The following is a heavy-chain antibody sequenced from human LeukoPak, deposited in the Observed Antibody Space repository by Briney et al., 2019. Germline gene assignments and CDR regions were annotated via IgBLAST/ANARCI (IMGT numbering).Heavy chain of an antibody. J-gene: IGHJ4*02. CDR3: ARDGAGTRETTVGVDY. CDR1: GFTVSSNY. D-gene: IGHD4-4*01. CDR2: IYSGGST. Sequence: GGSLRLSCAASGFTVSSNYMSWVRQAPGKGLEWVSVIYSGGSTYYADSVKGRFTISRDNSKNTLYLQMNSLRAEDTAVYYCARDGAGTRETTVGVDYWGQGTLVTVSP. V-gene: IGHV3-66*01.